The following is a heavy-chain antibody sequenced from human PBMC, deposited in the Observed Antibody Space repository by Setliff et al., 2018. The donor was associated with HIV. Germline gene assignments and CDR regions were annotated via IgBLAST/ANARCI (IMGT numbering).Heavy chain of an antibody. D-gene: IGHD4-4*01. Sequence: GGSLRLSCAASGFTFSAYWMHWVRQSPGRGLVGVSHIKGDGSITKYADSVKGRFTISRDNAKNTLYLQMNSLRAEDTAVYYCARDYSNVGFDRWGRGTLVTDSS. CDR1: GFTFSAYW. V-gene: IGHV3-74*03. CDR3: ARDYSNVGFDR. CDR2: IKGDGSIT. J-gene: IGHJ2*01.